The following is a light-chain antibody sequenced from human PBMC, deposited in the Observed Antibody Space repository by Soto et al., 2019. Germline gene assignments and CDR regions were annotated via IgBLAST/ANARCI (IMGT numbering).Light chain of an antibody. CDR2: TAS. CDR1: ERISDY. J-gene: IGKJ1*01. V-gene: IGKV1-39*01. Sequence: DIQMTQSPSSLSASLGDRVTISCRASERISDYLAWYQQKPGKAPKLLINTASSLRSGVPSRFSGSGSGTDFTITIDSLQPEDFATYFCQPTNTAPWTVGPVTQVDIK. CDR3: QPTNTAPWT.